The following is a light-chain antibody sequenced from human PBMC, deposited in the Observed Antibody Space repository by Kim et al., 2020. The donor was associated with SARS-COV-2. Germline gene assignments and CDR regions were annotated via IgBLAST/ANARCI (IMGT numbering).Light chain of an antibody. J-gene: IGKJ2*01. V-gene: IGKV3-11*01. CDR1: QSISSN. Sequence: LTPGEKTIFASRAGQSISSNLGWYQQKPGQAPRLLIYEASTRATGIPPRFSGSGSGTDFTLTISSLETEEFAVYYCQQRIRWPRTFGQGTKLEI. CDR3: QQRIRWPRT. CDR2: EAS.